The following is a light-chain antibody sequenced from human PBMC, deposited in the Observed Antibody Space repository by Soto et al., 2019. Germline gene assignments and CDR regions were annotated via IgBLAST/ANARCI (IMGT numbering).Light chain of an antibody. J-gene: IGLJ1*01. CDR2: EVS. Sequence: QSALTQPPSASGSPGQSVTISCTGTSSDVGGYNYVSWYQQHPGKAPKVMIYEVSKRPSGVPDRISGSKSGNTAFLTVSGLQAEDEADYYCSSYVGSSNSYVFGSGTQLTVL. CDR3: SSYVGSSNSYV. CDR1: SSDVGGYNY. V-gene: IGLV2-8*01.